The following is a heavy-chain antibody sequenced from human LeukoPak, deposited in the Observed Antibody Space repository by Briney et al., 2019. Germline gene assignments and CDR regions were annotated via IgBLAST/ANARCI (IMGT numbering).Heavy chain of an antibody. J-gene: IGHJ4*02. CDR2: ILSDGSKE. CDR1: GFTFSSYG. CDR3: AKPVGILMVYAPY. V-gene: IGHV3-33*06. D-gene: IGHD2-8*01. Sequence: GGSLRLSCEASGFTFSSYGMPWVRQAPGKGLEWVAVILSDGSKEFYTDSVKGRFTISRDNSKNTLYLQMNSLRAEDTAVYYCAKPVGILMVYAPYWGQGTLVTVSS.